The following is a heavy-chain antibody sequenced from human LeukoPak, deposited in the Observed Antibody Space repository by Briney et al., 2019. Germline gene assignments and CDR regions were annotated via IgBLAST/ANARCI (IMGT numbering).Heavy chain of an antibody. Sequence: HPGGSLRLSCAASGFTFSVYGMHWVRQAPGKGLEWLSFIQYDGNNEYYSDSVRGRFTVSRDNSKNTVFLQMNSLRAEDMAVYYCATTRFLHWLLTGENDYWGQGILVTVSS. V-gene: IGHV3-30*02. CDR3: ATTRFLHWLLTGENDY. D-gene: IGHD3-3*01. CDR2: IQYDGNNE. CDR1: GFTFSVYG. J-gene: IGHJ4*02.